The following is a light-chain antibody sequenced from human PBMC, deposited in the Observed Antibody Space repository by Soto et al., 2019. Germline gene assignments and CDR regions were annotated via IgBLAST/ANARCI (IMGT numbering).Light chain of an antibody. V-gene: IGKV3-20*01. J-gene: IGKJ1*01. CDR3: QQCGSSRRT. Sequence: EIVLTQSPGTLSLSPGERATLSCRASQSVNSNYLAWYQQKRGQAPRLIIYGASSRATGIPDRFSGSGSGTDFTLTISRLEPEEFAVYFCQQCGSSRRTFGQGTRLEIK. CDR1: QSVNSNY. CDR2: GAS.